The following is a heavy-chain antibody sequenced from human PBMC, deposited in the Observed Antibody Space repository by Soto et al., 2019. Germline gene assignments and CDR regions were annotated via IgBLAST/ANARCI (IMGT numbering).Heavy chain of an antibody. D-gene: IGHD1-26*01. V-gene: IGHV6-1*01. J-gene: IGHJ5*02. CDR2: TYYRSKWYN. Sequence: SQTLSLTCAISGDSVSSNSAAWNWIRQSPSRGLEWLGRTYYRSKWYNDYAVSVKSRITINPDTSKNQFSLQLNSVTPEDTAVYYCAREGVNGGSYSASFSRFDPWGQGTRVTVSS. CDR3: AREGVNGGSYSASFSRFDP. CDR1: GDSVSSNSAA.